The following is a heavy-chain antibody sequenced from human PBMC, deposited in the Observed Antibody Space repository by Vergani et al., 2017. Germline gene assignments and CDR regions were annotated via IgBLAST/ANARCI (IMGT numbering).Heavy chain of an antibody. Sequence: EVQLVESGGGLVQPGRSLRLSCAASGFTFDDYAMHWVRQAPGKGLEWVSGISWNSGSIGYADSVKGRFTISGDNAKNSLYLQMNSLRAEDTALYYCAKDXFSRYYDSSGYRNWFDPWGQGTLVTVSS. CDR1: GFTFDDYA. CDR2: ISWNSGSI. CDR3: AKDXFSRYYDSSGYRNWFDP. D-gene: IGHD3-22*01. J-gene: IGHJ5*02. V-gene: IGHV3-9*01.